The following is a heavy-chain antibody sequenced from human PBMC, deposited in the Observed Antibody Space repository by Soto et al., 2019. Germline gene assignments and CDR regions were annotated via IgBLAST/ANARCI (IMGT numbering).Heavy chain of an antibody. J-gene: IGHJ6*02. D-gene: IGHD2-15*01. CDR2: ISYDGSNK. CDR3: ARDKVVAAIPYYYGMDV. Sequence: PGGSLRLSCEASGFTFSIYAMHWVRQAPGKGLEWVAVISYDGSNKYYADSVKGRFTISRDNSKNTLYLQMNSLRAEDTAVYYCARDKVVAAIPYYYGMDVWGQGTTVTVSS. V-gene: IGHV3-30-3*01. CDR1: GFTFSIYA.